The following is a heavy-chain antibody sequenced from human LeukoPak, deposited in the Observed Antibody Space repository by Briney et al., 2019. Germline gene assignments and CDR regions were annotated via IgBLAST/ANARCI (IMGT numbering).Heavy chain of an antibody. J-gene: IGHJ3*02. Sequence: PSGTLSLTCAVSGGSISSSNWWSWVRQPPGKGLEWIGEIYHSGSTNYNPSLKSRVTISVDKSKNQFSLKLSSVTAADTAVYYCASYSGSFLNAFDIWGQGTMVTVSS. CDR1: GGSISSSNW. D-gene: IGHD1-26*01. CDR2: IYHSGST. V-gene: IGHV4-4*02. CDR3: ASYSGSFLNAFDI.